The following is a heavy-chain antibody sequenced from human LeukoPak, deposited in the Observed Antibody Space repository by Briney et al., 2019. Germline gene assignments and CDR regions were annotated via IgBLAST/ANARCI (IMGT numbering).Heavy chain of an antibody. CDR3: ARDGAFDI. V-gene: IGHV1-2*02. Sequence: ASVKVSCKASGDTFSRNSVSWVRQAPGQGLEWMGWINPNSGDTNYAQKFQGRVTMTRDTTINTAYMELSRLRSDDTAVYYCARDGAFDIWGQGTMVTVSS. J-gene: IGHJ3*02. CDR1: GDTFSRNS. CDR2: INPNSGDT.